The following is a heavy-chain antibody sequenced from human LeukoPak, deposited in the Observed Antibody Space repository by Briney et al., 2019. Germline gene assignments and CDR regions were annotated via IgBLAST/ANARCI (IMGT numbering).Heavy chain of an antibody. V-gene: IGHV3-30*18. CDR2: ICNDGSNR. CDR1: GFTFSSYG. CDR3: AKTRSRNMITFGGVENWFDP. D-gene: IGHD3-16*01. Sequence: GGSLRLSCAASGFTFSSYGMHWVRQAPGKGLEWVSVICNDGSNRYYADSVKGRFTISRDNSKNSLYLQMNSLRAEDTAVYYFAKTRSRNMITFGGVENWFDPWGQGTLGTVSS. J-gene: IGHJ5*02.